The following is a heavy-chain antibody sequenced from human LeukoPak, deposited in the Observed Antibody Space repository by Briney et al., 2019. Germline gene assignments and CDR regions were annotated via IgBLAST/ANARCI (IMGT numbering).Heavy chain of an antibody. D-gene: IGHD3-10*01. CDR1: GGSISTYG. Sequence: PSETLSLTCTVSGGSISTYGWTWIRQPAGKDLEWIGRVFASGNTYYNRSFQSRVTMTVDTSKNQFSLNLRSVTAADTAVYFCARGRSYDGSGSSYFDYWGQGILVTVSS. CDR2: VFASGNT. J-gene: IGHJ4*02. CDR3: ARGRSYDGSGSSYFDY. V-gene: IGHV4-4*07.